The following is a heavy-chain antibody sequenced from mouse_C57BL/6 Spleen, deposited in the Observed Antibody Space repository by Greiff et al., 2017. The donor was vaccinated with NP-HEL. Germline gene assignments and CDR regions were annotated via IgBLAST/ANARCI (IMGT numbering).Heavy chain of an antibody. J-gene: IGHJ3*01. CDR3: VGGFYGKEFAY. CDR1: GYAFSSYW. D-gene: IGHD2-1*01. CDR2: IYPGDGDT. Sequence: QVQLKESGAELVKPGASVKISCKASGYAFSSYWMNWVKQRPGKGLEWIGQIYPGDGDTNSNGKFKGKATLTADKSSSTAYMQLSSLTSEDSAVYFCVGGFYGKEFAYWGQGTLVTVSA. V-gene: IGHV1-80*01.